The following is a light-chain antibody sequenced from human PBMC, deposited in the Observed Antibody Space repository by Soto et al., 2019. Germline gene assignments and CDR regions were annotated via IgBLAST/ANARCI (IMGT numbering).Light chain of an antibody. Sequence: EIVLTQSPGTLSLSPGERATLSCRACQSVSSTYLAWYQQKPGQAPRLLIYGASSRATGIPDRFSGGGSGTDFTLTISRLEPEDFAVYYCQQYGSFSITFGQGTRLEIK. J-gene: IGKJ5*01. CDR1: QSVSSTY. CDR2: GAS. CDR3: QQYGSFSIT. V-gene: IGKV3-20*01.